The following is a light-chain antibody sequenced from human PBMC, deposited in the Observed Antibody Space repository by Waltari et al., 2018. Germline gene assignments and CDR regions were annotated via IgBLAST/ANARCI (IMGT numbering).Light chain of an antibody. J-gene: IGKJ4*01. CDR2: DAF. Sequence: EIVLTQSPATLSLSPGERATLSCRASQSVSNYLAWYQQKPGQAPRLLIYDAFNKATGIPARFSASVSKTDFTLTITSLEPEDFAVYYCQQRSNWPLTFGGGTKVEIK. V-gene: IGKV3-11*01. CDR1: QSVSNY. CDR3: QQRSNWPLT.